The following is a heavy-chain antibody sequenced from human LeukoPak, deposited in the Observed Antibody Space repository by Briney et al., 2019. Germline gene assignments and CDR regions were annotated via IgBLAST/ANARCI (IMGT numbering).Heavy chain of an antibody. CDR1: GFTFSSYD. J-gene: IGHJ4*02. CDR2: INTDGSST. Sequence: GGSLRLSCAASGFTFSSYDMHWVRQAPGKGLVWVSRINTDGSSTSYADSVKGRFTISRDNAKNTLYLQMNSLRAEDTAVYYCARVRATDRFDYWGQGTLVTVSS. V-gene: IGHV3-74*01. CDR3: ARVRATDRFDY. D-gene: IGHD1-26*01.